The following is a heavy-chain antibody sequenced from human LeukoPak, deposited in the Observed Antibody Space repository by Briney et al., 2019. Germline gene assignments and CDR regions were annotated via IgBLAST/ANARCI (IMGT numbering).Heavy chain of an antibody. CDR2: INSDGSST. CDR3: ARGGSYSFDY. J-gene: IGHJ4*02. Sequence: GGSLRLSCAASGFTFSGYWMHWVRQDQGKGLVWVSRINSDGSSTSYADSVKGRFTISRDYAKNTLYLQMNSLKAEDTAVYYCARGGSYSFDYWGQGTLVTVSS. D-gene: IGHD1-26*01. CDR1: GFTFSGYW. V-gene: IGHV3-74*01.